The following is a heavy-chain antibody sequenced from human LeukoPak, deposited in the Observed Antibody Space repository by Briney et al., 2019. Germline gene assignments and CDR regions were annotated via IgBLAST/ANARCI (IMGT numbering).Heavy chain of an antibody. D-gene: IGHD3-22*01. J-gene: IGHJ4*02. V-gene: IGHV3-9*01. Sequence: PGRSLTLSCAASGFTFDDYAMHWVRQARARGLEWVSGMSWNSGSIGYADSVKGRFTISRDNAKNSLYLQMNSLRAEDTALYYCAKDSGRRYYDRSGYYTADYWGQGTLVTVSS. CDR1: GFTFDDYA. CDR3: AKDSGRRYYDRSGYYTADY. CDR2: MSWNSGSI.